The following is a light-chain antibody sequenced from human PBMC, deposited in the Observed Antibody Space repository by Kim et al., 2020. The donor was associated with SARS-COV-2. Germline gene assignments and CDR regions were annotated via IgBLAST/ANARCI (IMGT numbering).Light chain of an antibody. J-gene: IGKJ2*01. CDR2: GAS. V-gene: IGKV3-20*01. Sequence: EIVLTQSPGTLSLSPGEGAALSCRASQNISRTYLAWYQQRPGQAPRLLIYGASNRATGIPNRFSGSGSGTDFTLTISRLEPEDFALYSCHQYGRSYTFGQGTKLEI. CDR1: QNISRTY. CDR3: HQYGRSYT.